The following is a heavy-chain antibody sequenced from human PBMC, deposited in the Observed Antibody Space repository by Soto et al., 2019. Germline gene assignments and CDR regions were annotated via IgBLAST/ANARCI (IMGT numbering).Heavy chain of an antibody. V-gene: IGHV3-20*04. D-gene: IGHD1-26*01. CDR1: GFTFDDYG. Sequence: EVQLVESGGGVLRPGGSLRLSCAASGFTFDDYGMSWARQAPGKGLEWVSGVNWKGGSTGYADSVKGRFTSSRDNAKNSLYLQMNSLRAEDTAFYYCVRGASLNFDYWGQGTLVTVSS. CDR2: VNWKGGST. J-gene: IGHJ4*02. CDR3: VRGASLNFDY.